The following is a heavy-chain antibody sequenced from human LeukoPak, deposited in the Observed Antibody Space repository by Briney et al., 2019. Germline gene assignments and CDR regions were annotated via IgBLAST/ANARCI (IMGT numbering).Heavy chain of an antibody. CDR2: IYYSGST. J-gene: IGHJ4*02. CDR1: GGSISSYY. D-gene: IGHD3-10*01. Sequence: PSETLSLTCSVSGGSISSYYWSWIRQPPGKGLAWIGYIYYSGSTNYNPSLKSRGTISVDMSKSQFSLKLSSVTAADTAVYYCARAAGSGSYYNGFDYWGQGTLVTVSS. CDR3: ARAAGSGSYYNGFDY. V-gene: IGHV4-59*01.